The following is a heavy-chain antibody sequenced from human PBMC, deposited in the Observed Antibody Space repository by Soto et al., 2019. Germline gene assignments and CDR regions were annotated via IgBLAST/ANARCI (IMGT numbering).Heavy chain of an antibody. CDR1: GGTFSTST. V-gene: IGHV1-69*08. CDR3: ARDSPIGSTFSGYDAIDS. D-gene: IGHD5-12*01. Sequence: QVQLVQSGAEVKKPGSSVKVSCKASGGTFSTSTFTWVRQAPGQGLEWMGRTIPLLNVADYAQDFQGRLTIAADNSPGTTYMELTSLTSTDTAVYYCARDSPIGSTFSGYDAIDSWGQGTLVTVSS. CDR2: TIPLLNVA. J-gene: IGHJ4*02.